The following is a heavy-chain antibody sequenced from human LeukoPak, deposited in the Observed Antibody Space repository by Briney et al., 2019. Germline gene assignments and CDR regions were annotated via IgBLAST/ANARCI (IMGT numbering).Heavy chain of an antibody. V-gene: IGHV3-33*01. J-gene: IGHJ4*02. D-gene: IGHD2-21*01. CDR2: IWYDGSNK. CDR1: GFTFSSYG. Sequence: GGSLRLSFAASGFTFSSYGMNWVRQAPGKGLEWVAVIWYDGSNKYYADSVKGRFTISRDNSKNTLYLQMNSLRAEDTAVYYCARLNASDYYFYYWGQGTLVTVSS. CDR3: ARLNASDYYFYY.